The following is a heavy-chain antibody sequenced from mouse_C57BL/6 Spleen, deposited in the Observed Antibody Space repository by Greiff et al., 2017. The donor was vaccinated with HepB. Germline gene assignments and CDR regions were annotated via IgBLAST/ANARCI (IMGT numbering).Heavy chain of an antibody. D-gene: IGHD2-5*01. CDR3: ARRNYSNYDAMDY. Sequence: VQLQQSGAELARPGASVKLSCKASGYTFTSYGISWVKQRTGQGLEWIGEIYPRSGNTYYNEKFKGKATLTADKSSSTAYMELRSLTAEDSAVYFWARRNYSNYDAMDYWGQGTSVTVSS. CDR1: GYTFTSYG. CDR2: IYPRSGNT. J-gene: IGHJ4*01. V-gene: IGHV1-81*01.